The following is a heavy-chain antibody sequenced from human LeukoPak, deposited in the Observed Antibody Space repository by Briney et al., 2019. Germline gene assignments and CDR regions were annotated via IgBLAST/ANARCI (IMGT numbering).Heavy chain of an antibody. D-gene: IGHD3-22*01. J-gene: IGHJ4*02. CDR3: ARGPGNSSGYYYV. Sequence: ASVKVSCKASGYTFTSYYMHWVRQAPGEGLEWMGIINPTGGSTSYAQKFQGRVTMTRDTSISTAYMELSRLRSDDTAMYYCARGPGNSSGYYYVWGQGTLVTVSS. CDR1: GYTFTSYY. V-gene: IGHV1-46*01. CDR2: INPTGGST.